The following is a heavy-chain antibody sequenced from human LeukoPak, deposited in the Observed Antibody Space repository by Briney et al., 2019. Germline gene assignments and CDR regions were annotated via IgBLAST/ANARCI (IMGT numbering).Heavy chain of an antibody. CDR2: TYYRSKWYN. Sequence: SQTLSLTCAISGDSVSSNSAAWNWIRQSPSRGLEWLGRTYYRSKWYNDYAVSVKSRITINPDTSKNQFSLQLDSVTPEDTAVYYCARDRGYSYGLGVYNWFDPWGQGTLVTVSS. J-gene: IGHJ5*02. D-gene: IGHD5-18*01. CDR1: GDSVSSNSAA. V-gene: IGHV6-1*01. CDR3: ARDRGYSYGLGVYNWFDP.